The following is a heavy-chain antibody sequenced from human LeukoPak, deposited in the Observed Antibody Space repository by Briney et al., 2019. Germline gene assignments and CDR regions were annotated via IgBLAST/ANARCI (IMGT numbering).Heavy chain of an antibody. CDR3: AKVPLTWLVRDYYYMDV. CDR2: ISGSGGST. V-gene: IGHV3-23*01. D-gene: IGHD2-21*01. J-gene: IGHJ6*03. Sequence: PGGSLRLSCAASGLAFSSYAMSWVRQAPGKGLEWVSGISGSGGSTYYADSVKGRFTISRDNSNNTLYLQMNSLRVEDTAVYYCAKVPLTWLVRDYYYMDVWGQGTLVTVSS. CDR1: GLAFSSYA.